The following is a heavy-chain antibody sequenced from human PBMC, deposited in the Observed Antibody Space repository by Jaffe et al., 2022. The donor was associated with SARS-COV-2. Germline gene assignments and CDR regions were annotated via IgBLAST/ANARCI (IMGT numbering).Heavy chain of an antibody. V-gene: IGHV3-30*04. D-gene: IGHD2-2*02. CDR2: ISYDGSNQ. CDR3: ARSYSTDIEPTAILDY. CDR1: GFTFTKYS. J-gene: IGHJ4*02. Sequence: QVQLVESGGGVVQPGRSLRLSCATSGFTFTKYSMHWVRQSPGKGLEWAAVISYDGSNQYYADSVKGRFTISRDNSKNTLFLQINSLRAEDTAVYYCARSYSTDIEPTAILDYWGQGTQVTVSS.